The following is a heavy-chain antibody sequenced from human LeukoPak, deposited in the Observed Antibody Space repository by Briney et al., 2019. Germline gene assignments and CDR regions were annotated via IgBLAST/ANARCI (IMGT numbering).Heavy chain of an antibody. V-gene: IGHV3-30*18. Sequence: PGGSLRLSCAASGFTFSSYGMHWVRQAPGQGLEWVAVISYDGSNKEYADSVKGRFTISRDNCKNTLYLQMNRLTAEDTPVYYCPKDEHSSGSYYFGYWGQGTLVTVSS. CDR3: PKDEHSSGSYYFGY. CDR1: GFTFSSYG. D-gene: IGHD6-19*01. J-gene: IGHJ4*02. CDR2: ISYDGSNK.